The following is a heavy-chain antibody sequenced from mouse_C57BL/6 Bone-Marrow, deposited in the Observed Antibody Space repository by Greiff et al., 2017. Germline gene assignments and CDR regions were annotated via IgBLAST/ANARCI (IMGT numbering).Heavy chain of an antibody. V-gene: IGHV1-55*01. Sequence: VQLQQPGAELVKPGASVKMSCKASGYTFPSYWITWVKQRPGQGLEWIGDIYPGSGSTNYHEKFKSKATLTVDTSSSTAYMQLSSLTSEDSAFYYCARAYYSYYYAMDDWGQGTSVTVSS. CDR1: GYTFPSYW. CDR2: IYPGSGST. J-gene: IGHJ4*01. CDR3: ARAYYSYYYAMDD. D-gene: IGHD2-12*01.